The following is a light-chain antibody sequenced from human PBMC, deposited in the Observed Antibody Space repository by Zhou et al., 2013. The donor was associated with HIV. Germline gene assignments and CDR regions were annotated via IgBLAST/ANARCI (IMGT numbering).Light chain of an antibody. CDR2: GAS. V-gene: IGKV3-20*01. CDR3: QQYNNWPQT. CDR1: QSVSSNF. J-gene: IGKJ1*01. Sequence: EIVLTQSPGTLSLSPGERATLSCRASQSVSSNFLAWYQQKPGQAPRVVIYGASNRATGIPDRFSGTGSGTDFTLTIARLEPEDFAVYYCQQYNNWPQTFGQGTKVEIK.